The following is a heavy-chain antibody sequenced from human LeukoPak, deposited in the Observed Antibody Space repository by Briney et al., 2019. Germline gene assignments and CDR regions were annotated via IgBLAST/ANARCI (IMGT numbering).Heavy chain of an antibody. CDR3: ARRGAGTGTTDY. Sequence: GGSLRLSCAASGFTVSSNYMSWVRQAPGKGLEWVSVIYSGGSTYYADSVKGRFTISRDNSKSTLYIQMNSLRAEDTAVYYCARRGAGTGTTDYWGQGTLVTVSS. CDR1: GFTVSSNY. CDR2: IYSGGST. V-gene: IGHV3-53*01. J-gene: IGHJ4*02. D-gene: IGHD1-1*01.